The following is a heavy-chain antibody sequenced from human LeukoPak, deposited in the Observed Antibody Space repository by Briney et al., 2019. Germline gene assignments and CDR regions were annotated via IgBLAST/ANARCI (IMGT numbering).Heavy chain of an antibody. CDR1: GGSISSGGYY. J-gene: IGHJ6*02. D-gene: IGHD3-9*01. V-gene: IGHV4-31*03. CDR2: IYYSGST. CDR3: ASVVATFDWLSDYYYYGMDV. Sequence: PSETLSLTCTVSGGSISSGGYYWSWIRQHPGKGLEWIGYIYYSGSTYYNPSLKSRVTISVDTSKNQFSLKLSSVTAADTAVYYCASVVATFDWLSDYYYYGMDVWGQGTTVTVSS.